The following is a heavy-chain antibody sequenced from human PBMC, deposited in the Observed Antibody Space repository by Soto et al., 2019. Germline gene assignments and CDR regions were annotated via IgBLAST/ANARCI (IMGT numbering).Heavy chain of an antibody. D-gene: IGHD3-22*01. CDR1: GFTFSSYE. J-gene: IGHJ6*02. V-gene: IGHV3-48*03. CDR2: ISSSGSTI. Sequence: GGSLRLSCAASGFTFSSYEMNGVRQAPGKGLEWVSYISSSGSTIYYADSVKGRFTISRDNAKNSLYLQMNSLRAEDTAVYYCARDLDYDSSGYYPPPYYYYGMDVWGQGTTVTVSS. CDR3: ARDLDYDSSGYYPPPYYYYGMDV.